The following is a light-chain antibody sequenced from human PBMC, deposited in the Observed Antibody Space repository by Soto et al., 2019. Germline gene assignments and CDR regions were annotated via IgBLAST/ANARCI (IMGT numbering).Light chain of an antibody. J-gene: IGKJ1*01. CDR2: GAS. CDR1: QSVSSD. V-gene: IGKV3-15*01. Sequence: EIVMTQSPATLSVSPGERATLSCRASQSVSSDLAWYHQKPGQAPRLLIYGASTRATGIPARFSGSGSGTEFTLTISSLQPDDFATYYCQQYNSYRETFGQGTKVDIK. CDR3: QQYNSYRET.